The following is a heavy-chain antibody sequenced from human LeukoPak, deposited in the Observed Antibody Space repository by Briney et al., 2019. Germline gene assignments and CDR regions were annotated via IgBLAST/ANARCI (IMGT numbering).Heavy chain of an antibody. CDR1: GFTFSSYS. CDR2: ISSSSSTM. D-gene: IGHD5-12*01. V-gene: IGHV3-48*02. CDR3: ARSQWLRLTPGDY. J-gene: IGHJ4*02. Sequence: VGSLRLSCAASGFTFSSYSMSWVRQAPGKGLEWVSYISSSSSTMYYADSVKGRFTISRDNAKNSLYLQMNSLRDEDTAVYYCARSQWLRLTPGDYWGQGTLVTVSS.